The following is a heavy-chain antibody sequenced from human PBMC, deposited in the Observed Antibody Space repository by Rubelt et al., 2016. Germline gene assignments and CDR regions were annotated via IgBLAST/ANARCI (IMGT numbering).Heavy chain of an antibody. CDR3: ARVQCSSTSCYMVDFADY. Sequence: QVQLVQSGAEVKKPGASVKVSCKASGYTFTGYYMHWVRQAPGQGLEWMGWINPNSGGTNYAQKFQGRVTMTRDTSISTAYMELSRLRSDDTAVYYCARVQCSSTSCYMVDFADYWGQGTLVTVSS. CDR1: GYTFTGYY. CDR2: INPNSGGT. D-gene: IGHD2-2*02. J-gene: IGHJ4*02. V-gene: IGHV1-2*02.